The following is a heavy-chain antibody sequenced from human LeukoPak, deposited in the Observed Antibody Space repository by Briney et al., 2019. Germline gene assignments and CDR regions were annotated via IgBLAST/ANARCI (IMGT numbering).Heavy chain of an antibody. CDR1: GYTFTSYD. D-gene: IGHD3-3*01. J-gene: IGHJ4*02. CDR3: ARVTPDFWSGYRNY. CDR2: MNPNSGNT. Sequence: GASVKVSCKASGYTFTSYDINWVRQATGQGLEWMGWMNPNSGNTVYAQKVQGRVTMTRDTSISTAYMELSSLRSEDTAVYYCARVTPDFWSGYRNYWGQGTLATVSS. V-gene: IGHV1-8*01.